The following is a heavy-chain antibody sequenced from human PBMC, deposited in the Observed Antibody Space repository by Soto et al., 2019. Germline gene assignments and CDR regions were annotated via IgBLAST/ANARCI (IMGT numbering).Heavy chain of an antibody. CDR2: ISYDGSNK. CDR3: AKDPQMITFGGVIVIPYYYYGMDV. V-gene: IGHV3-30*18. CDR1: GFTFSSCG. Sequence: QVQLVESGGGVVQPGRSLRLSCAASGFTFSSCGMHWVRQAPGKGLEWVAVISYDGSNKYYADSVKGRFTISRDNSKNTLYLQMNSLRAEDTAVYYCAKDPQMITFGGVIVIPYYYYGMDVWGQGTTVTVSS. J-gene: IGHJ6*02. D-gene: IGHD3-16*02.